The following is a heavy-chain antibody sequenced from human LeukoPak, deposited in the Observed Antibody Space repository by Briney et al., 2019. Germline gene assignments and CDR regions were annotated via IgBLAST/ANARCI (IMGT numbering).Heavy chain of an antibody. V-gene: IGHV5-51*01. CDR3: ARRSYYGTSGSEKHYFDY. CDR1: GYRFTSYW. J-gene: IGHJ4*02. D-gene: IGHD3-22*01. Sequence: GEALQISSQGSGYRFTSYWIGWGRRMPGKGGEGMGIIYSGDCETTYSPSFQRQVTISADKSISTAYLQWSSLKASHTAMYYCARRSYYGTSGSEKHYFDYWGQGTLVTVSS. CDR2: IYSGDCET.